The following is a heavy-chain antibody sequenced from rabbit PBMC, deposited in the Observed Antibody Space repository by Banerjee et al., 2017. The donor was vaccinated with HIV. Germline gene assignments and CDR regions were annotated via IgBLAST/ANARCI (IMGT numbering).Heavy chain of an antibody. D-gene: IGHD4-2*01. CDR3: ARIYGGNDDGGYGGAFDP. J-gene: IGHJ2*01. CDR1: GFSFSSYYY. CDR2: IYAGSSGTT. Sequence: QSLEESGGDLVKPGASLTLTCTASGFSFSSYYYMCWVRQAPGKGLEWIGCIYAGSSGTTYYASWVNGRFTISKTSSTTVTLQMTSLTAADTATYFCARIYGGNDDGGYGGAFDPWGQGTLVTDS. V-gene: IGHV1S40*01.